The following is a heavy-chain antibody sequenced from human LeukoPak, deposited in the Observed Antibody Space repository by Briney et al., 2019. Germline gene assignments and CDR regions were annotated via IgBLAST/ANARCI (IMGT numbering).Heavy chain of an antibody. Sequence: ASVKVSCKAPGYTFTSYGISWVRQAPGQGLEWMGWISAYNGNTNYAQKLQGRVTMTTDTSTSTAYMELRSLRSDDTAVYYCARDQAIFGVVTSFYYYYYMDVWGKGTTVTVSS. CDR1: GYTFTSYG. D-gene: IGHD3-3*01. CDR3: ARDQAIFGVVTSFYYYYYMDV. J-gene: IGHJ6*03. CDR2: ISAYNGNT. V-gene: IGHV1-18*01.